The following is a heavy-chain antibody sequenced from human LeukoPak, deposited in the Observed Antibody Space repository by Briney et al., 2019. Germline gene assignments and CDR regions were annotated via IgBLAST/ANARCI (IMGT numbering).Heavy chain of an antibody. CDR3: ARGNSWFDFDY. Sequence: SETLSLTCAVYGGSFSGYYWSWIRQPPGKGLEWIGEINHSGSTNYNPSLKSRVTISVDTSKNQFSLKLSSVTAADTAVYYCARGNSWFDFDYWGQGTLVTVSS. J-gene: IGHJ4*02. D-gene: IGHD6-13*01. CDR2: INHSGST. CDR1: GGSFSGYY. V-gene: IGHV4-34*01.